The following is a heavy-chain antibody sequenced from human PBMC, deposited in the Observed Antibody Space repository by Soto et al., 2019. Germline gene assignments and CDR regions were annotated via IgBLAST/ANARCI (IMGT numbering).Heavy chain of an antibody. CDR3: ARDPVPYGDYYLDY. J-gene: IGHJ4*02. V-gene: IGHV3-33*01. CDR2: IWYDGSNK. Sequence: PGGSLRLPWAASGFTFSSYGMHRVRQAPGKGLEWVAVIWYDGSNKYYADSVKGRFTISRDNSKNTLYLQMNSLRAEDTAVYYCARDPVPYGDYYLDYWGQGTLVTVSS. D-gene: IGHD4-17*01. CDR1: GFTFSSYG.